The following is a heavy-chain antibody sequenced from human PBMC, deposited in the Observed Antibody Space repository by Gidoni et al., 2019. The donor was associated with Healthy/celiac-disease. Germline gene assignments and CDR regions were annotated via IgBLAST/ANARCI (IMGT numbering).Heavy chain of an antibody. CDR2: ISGSGGST. CDR1: GFTFSSYA. J-gene: IGHJ6*03. CDR3: AKDLQVGYSSSSQRNYYYYMDV. D-gene: IGHD6-6*01. Sequence: EVQLLESGGGLVQPGGSLRLSCAASGFTFSSYAMSWVRQAPGKGLEWVSAISGSGGSTYYADSVKGRFTISRDNSKNTLYLQMNSLRAEDTAVYYCAKDLQVGYSSSSQRNYYYYMDVWGKGTTVTVSS. V-gene: IGHV3-23*01.